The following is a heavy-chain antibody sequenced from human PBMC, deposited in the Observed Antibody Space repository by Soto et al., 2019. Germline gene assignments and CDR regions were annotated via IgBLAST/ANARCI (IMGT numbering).Heavy chain of an antibody. Sequence: SETLSLTCAVAGGSISSSNWWSWVRQPPGKGLEWIVEIYHSGSTNYNPSLKSRVTISVDKSKNQFSLKLSSVTAADTAVYYCARRRIQPWLHNWFDPWGQGTLVTVSS. V-gene: IGHV4-4*02. D-gene: IGHD5-18*01. CDR2: IYHSGST. CDR3: ARRRIQPWLHNWFDP. J-gene: IGHJ5*02. CDR1: GGSISSSNW.